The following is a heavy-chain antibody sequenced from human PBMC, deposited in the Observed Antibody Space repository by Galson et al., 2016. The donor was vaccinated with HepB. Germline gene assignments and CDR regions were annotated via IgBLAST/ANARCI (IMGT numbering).Heavy chain of an antibody. Sequence: SLRLSCAASGFTFSSYSMSWVRQAPGKGLEWVSSISTSSTYIYYADSVKGRFTISRHNAKSSLYLQMNSLRAEDTAVYYCARDPYDYSGYSVYWGQGTLVTVSS. CDR3: ARDPYDYSGYSVY. CDR2: ISTSSTYI. D-gene: IGHD3-22*01. J-gene: IGHJ4*02. V-gene: IGHV3-21*01. CDR1: GFTFSSYS.